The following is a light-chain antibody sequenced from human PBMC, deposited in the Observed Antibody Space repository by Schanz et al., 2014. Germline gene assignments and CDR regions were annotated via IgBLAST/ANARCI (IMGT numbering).Light chain of an antibody. J-gene: IGLJ3*02. CDR2: EVN. Sequence: QSVLTQPPSASGSPGQSVTISCTGTSSDVGAYNFVSWYEQHPGKAPKLMINEVNKRPSGVPDRFSGSKSGNTASLTISGLQAEDEADYYCSSYTSSSTLRGVFGGGTKLTVL. CDR3: SSYTSSSTLRGV. V-gene: IGLV2-8*01. CDR1: SSDVGAYNF.